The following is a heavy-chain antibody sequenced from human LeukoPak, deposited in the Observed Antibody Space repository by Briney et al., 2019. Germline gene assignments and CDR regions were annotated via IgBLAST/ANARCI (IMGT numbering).Heavy chain of an antibody. CDR3: ARWVQRRTVTAKYNWFDP. D-gene: IGHD4-17*01. Sequence: SETLSLTCAVYGGSLSGYYWSWIRQPPGKGLEWIGEINHSGSTNYNPPLKSRVTISVDTSKNQFSLKLSSVTAADTAVYYCARWVQRRTVTAKYNWFDPWGQGTLVTVSS. CDR2: INHSGST. J-gene: IGHJ5*02. CDR1: GGSLSGYY. V-gene: IGHV4-34*01.